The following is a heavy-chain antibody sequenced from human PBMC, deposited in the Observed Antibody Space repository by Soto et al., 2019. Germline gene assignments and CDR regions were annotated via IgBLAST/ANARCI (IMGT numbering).Heavy chain of an antibody. Sequence: SQTLSLTCAISGDSVSSNSAAWNWIRQSPSRDLEWLGRTYYRSKWYNDYAVSVKSRITINPDTSKNQFSLQLNSVTPEDTAVYYCARDLVIMTGTTPHDAFDIWGQGTMVTVSS. D-gene: IGHD1-1*01. CDR3: ARDLVIMTGTTPHDAFDI. CDR1: GDSVSSNSAA. J-gene: IGHJ3*02. CDR2: TYYRSKWYN. V-gene: IGHV6-1*01.